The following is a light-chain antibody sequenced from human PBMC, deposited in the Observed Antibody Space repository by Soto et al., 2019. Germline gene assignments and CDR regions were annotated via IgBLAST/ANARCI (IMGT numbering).Light chain of an antibody. Sequence: QSALTQPASVSESPGQSITISCTGTSSDVGNYNYVSWYQQHPGKAPNLIIFGVSNRPSGVSNRFSGSKSGNAASLTISGLQAEDEADYYCSSYTNSGTLVVFGGGTKLTVL. CDR1: SSDVGNYNY. V-gene: IGLV2-14*03. CDR2: GVS. J-gene: IGLJ3*02. CDR3: SSYTNSGTLVV.